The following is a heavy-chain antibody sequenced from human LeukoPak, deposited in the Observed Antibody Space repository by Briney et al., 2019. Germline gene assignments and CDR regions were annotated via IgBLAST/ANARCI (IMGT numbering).Heavy chain of an antibody. V-gene: IGHV3-74*01. CDR2: INSDGSST. J-gene: IGHJ6*03. D-gene: IGHD1-26*01. CDR3: ARVSSGSYFGYYYYYMDV. CDR1: GFTFSNYW. Sequence: GGSLRLSCAASGFTFSNYWMHWVRQAQGKGLVWVSRINSDGSSTSYADSVKGRFTISRDNAKNTLYLQMNSLRAEDTAVYYCARVSSGSYFGYYYYYMDVWGKGITVTVSS.